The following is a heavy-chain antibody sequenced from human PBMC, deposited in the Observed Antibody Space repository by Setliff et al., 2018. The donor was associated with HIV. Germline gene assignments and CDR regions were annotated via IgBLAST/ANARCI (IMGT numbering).Heavy chain of an antibody. Sequence: SETLSLTCNVSGGSISSGSYYWSWIRQPAGKELEWIGHIYTSETTNYNPSLKSRVTISLDTSNNHFSLKLRSVTATDTAVYYCARGPKPGLLDLTWFDSWGQGTLVTVSS. CDR3: ARGPKPGLLDLTWFDS. J-gene: IGHJ5*01. D-gene: IGHD3-9*01. V-gene: IGHV4-61*09. CDR2: IYTSETT. CDR1: GGSISSGSYY.